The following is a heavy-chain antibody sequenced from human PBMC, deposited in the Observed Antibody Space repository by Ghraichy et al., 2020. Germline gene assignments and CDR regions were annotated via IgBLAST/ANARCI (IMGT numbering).Heavy chain of an antibody. CDR2: ISSSSSTI. J-gene: IGHJ4*02. CDR3: ARSEGYYDILTGYPSGDY. D-gene: IGHD3-9*01. V-gene: IGHV3-48*01. Sequence: GESLNISCAASGFTFSSYSMNWVRQAPGKGLEWVSYISSSSSTIYYADSVKGRFTISRDNAKNSLYLQMNSLRAEDTAVYYCARSEGYYDILTGYPSGDYWGQGTLVTVSS. CDR1: GFTFSSYS.